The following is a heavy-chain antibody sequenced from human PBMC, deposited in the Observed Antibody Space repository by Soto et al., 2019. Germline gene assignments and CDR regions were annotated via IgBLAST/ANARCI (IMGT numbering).Heavy chain of an antibody. D-gene: IGHD6-19*01. Sequence: SETLSLTCAVYGGSFSGYYWSWIRQPPGKGLEWIGEINHSGSTNYNPSLKSRVTISVDTSKNQFSLKLSSVTAADTAVYYCARHEAAVAGTGSYGMDVWGQGTTVTVSS. CDR1: GGSFSGYY. CDR3: ARHEAAVAGTGSYGMDV. V-gene: IGHV4-34*01. J-gene: IGHJ6*02. CDR2: INHSGST.